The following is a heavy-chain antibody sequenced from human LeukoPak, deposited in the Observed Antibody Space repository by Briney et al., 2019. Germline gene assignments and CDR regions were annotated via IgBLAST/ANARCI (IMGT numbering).Heavy chain of an antibody. Sequence: SETLSLTCSVSGYSITSGYYWGWIRQTPGKGLEWIGSSYHTGSTLYNPSLKSRVTISVDTSKNQFSLKLSSVTAADTAVYYCARVVVAATQVDYWGQGTLVTVSS. CDR3: ARVVVAATQVDY. CDR1: GYSITSGYY. D-gene: IGHD2-15*01. J-gene: IGHJ4*02. CDR2: SYHTGST. V-gene: IGHV4-38-2*02.